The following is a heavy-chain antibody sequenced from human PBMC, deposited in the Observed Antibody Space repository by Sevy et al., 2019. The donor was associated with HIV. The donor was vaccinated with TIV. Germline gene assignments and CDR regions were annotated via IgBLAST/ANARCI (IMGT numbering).Heavy chain of an antibody. J-gene: IGHJ3*02. CDR3: TGETTYYDASGPVPVDI. Sequence: GGSLRLSCAASIFTFNIYGMQWVRQAPGKGLEWVAYMRKDGLTTYYADSVKGRFTISRDSSKNTLYLQMNSLRIEDAALYYCTGETTYYDASGPVPVDIWGQGTMVTVSS. CDR2: MRKDGLTT. CDR1: IFTFNIYG. D-gene: IGHD3-16*01. V-gene: IGHV3-30*02.